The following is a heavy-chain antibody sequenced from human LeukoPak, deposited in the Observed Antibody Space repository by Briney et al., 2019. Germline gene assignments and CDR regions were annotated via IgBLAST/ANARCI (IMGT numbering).Heavy chain of an antibody. V-gene: IGHV3-48*03. CDR3: AELGITMIGGV. CDR2: ISSSGSTI. J-gene: IGHJ6*04. CDR1: AFSFSNYK. D-gene: IGHD3-10*02. Sequence: GGSLRLSCAASAFSFSNYKMNWVRQAPGKGLEWVSDISSSGSTIYYADSVKGRFTISRDNAKNSLYLQMNSLRAEDTAVYYCAELGITMIGGVWGKGTTVTISS.